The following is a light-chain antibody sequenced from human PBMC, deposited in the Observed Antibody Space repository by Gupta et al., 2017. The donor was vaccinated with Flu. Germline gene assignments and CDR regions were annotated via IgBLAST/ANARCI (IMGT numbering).Light chain of an antibody. Sequence: VAVCKQKPRKAPSLLIYAASTLQSGVPSRFSGSGSWTDFTLTIRRLQLQDFATYYYQQTNSFSRSFGTRTRLEI. CDR3: QQTNSFSRS. J-gene: IGKJ2*03. CDR2: AAS. V-gene: IGKV1-12*01.